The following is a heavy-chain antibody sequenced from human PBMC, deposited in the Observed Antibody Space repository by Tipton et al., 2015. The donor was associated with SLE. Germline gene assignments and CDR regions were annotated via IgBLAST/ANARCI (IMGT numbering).Heavy chain of an antibody. J-gene: IGHJ6*03. V-gene: IGHV4-31*02. Sequence: LKLSCSVSGGSISSSNYYWSWVRQHPGKGLEWIGYIYYSGSTYYKPSLKNRVTISVDMSKNQFSLKLSSVTAADTAIYYCATLAVGSDKNYYYYYMDVWGKGTSVTVSS. CDR3: ATLAVGSDKNYYYYYMDV. CDR1: GGSISSSNYY. CDR2: IYYSGST. D-gene: IGHD2-21*01.